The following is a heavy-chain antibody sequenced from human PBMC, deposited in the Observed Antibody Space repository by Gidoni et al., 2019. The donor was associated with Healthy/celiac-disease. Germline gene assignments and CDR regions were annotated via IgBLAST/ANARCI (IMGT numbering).Heavy chain of an antibody. D-gene: IGHD3-10*01. Sequence: QVQLVQSGAEVKKPGASVKVSCKASGYTFTSYGISWVRQAPGQGLEWMGWISAYNGNTNYAQKLQGRVTMTTDTSTSTAYMELRSLRSDDTAVYYCARDNGPYYYGSGKVGLFDYWGQGTLVTVSS. V-gene: IGHV1-18*01. CDR1: GYTFTSYG. CDR3: ARDNGPYYYGSGKVGLFDY. J-gene: IGHJ4*02. CDR2: ISAYNGNT.